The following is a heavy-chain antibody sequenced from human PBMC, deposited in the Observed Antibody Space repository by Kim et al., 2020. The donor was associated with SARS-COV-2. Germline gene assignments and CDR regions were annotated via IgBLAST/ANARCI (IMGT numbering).Heavy chain of an antibody. CDR3: ARSEGRASWHHFDY. V-gene: IGHV4-59*01. CDR1: SDSMTAYY. CDR2: IFHSGNT. J-gene: IGHJ4*02. D-gene: IGHD3-3*02. Sequence: SETLSLTCTVSSDSMTAYYWSWIRQFPGKGLEWIGYIFHSGNTNYRPSSKSGVIISWDTSRNQFSLPLTFVPEADTAVYYWARSEGRASWHHFDYWGKGILVTVSS.